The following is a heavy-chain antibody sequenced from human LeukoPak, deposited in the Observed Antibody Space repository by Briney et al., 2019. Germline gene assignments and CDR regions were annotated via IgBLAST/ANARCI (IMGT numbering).Heavy chain of an antibody. Sequence: GGSLRLSCAASGVNFSNYCMTWVRQAPGKGLEWVAEIKQDGREKTYVDSVKGRFTISRDNSKNTLYLQMNSLRAEDTAVYYCAKDRWVSGSYYSVDYWGQGTLVTVSS. CDR2: IKQDGREK. CDR3: AKDRWVSGSYYSVDY. V-gene: IGHV3-7*01. CDR1: GVNFSNYC. D-gene: IGHD1-26*01. J-gene: IGHJ4*02.